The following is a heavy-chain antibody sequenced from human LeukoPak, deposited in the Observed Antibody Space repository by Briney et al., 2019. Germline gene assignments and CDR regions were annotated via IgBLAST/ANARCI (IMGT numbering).Heavy chain of an antibody. J-gene: IGHJ5*02. D-gene: IGHD5-18*01. V-gene: IGHV3-23*01. Sequence: GALRLSCGASSFTFSSYVMSWVRQAPGKGLEWVSTVSTTGGSTYYADSVKGRFTISRDNSKNTLYLQMNSLRAEDTAVYYCAKGGYSYGFSLGGFDPWGQGTLVTVSS. CDR2: VSTTGGST. CDR1: SFTFSSYV. CDR3: AKGGYSYGFSLGGFDP.